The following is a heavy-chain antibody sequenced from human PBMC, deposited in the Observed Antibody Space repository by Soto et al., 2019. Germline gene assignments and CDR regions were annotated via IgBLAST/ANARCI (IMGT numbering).Heavy chain of an antibody. V-gene: IGHV4-4*02. CDR3: ARDLGLERGPWFDP. CDR2: IYHSGST. CDR1: GGSISSSNW. J-gene: IGHJ5*02. Sequence: SETLSLTCAVSGGSISSSNWWSWVRQPPGKGLEWIGEIYHSGSTNYNPSLKSRVTISVDKSKNQFSLKLSSVTAADTAVYYCARDLGLERGPWFDPWGQGTLVTVSS. D-gene: IGHD3-16*01.